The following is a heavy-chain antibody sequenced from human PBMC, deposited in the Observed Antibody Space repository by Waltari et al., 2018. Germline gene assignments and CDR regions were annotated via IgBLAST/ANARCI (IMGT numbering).Heavy chain of an antibody. J-gene: IGHJ6*02. CDR1: GYTFTDYW. CDR2: IWPRDSDA. CDR3: ARRFPVGYYYGLDV. V-gene: IGHV5-51*01. Sequence: EVQLVQSGAEVRKSGESLKISCKGSGYTFTDYWVAWVRQRPGKGLEWMGAIWPRDSDARYSPSFEGQVTSSADKSLSTTYLQWSSLKASDTAIYYCARRFPVGYYYGLDVWGQGTAVTVSS.